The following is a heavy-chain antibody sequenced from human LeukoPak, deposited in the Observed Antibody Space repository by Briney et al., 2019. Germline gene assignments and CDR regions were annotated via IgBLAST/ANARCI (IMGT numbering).Heavy chain of an antibody. CDR3: ARGERLGPDY. CDR1: GASMRTHY. D-gene: IGHD7-27*01. V-gene: IGHV4-59*11. Sequence: SETLSLTCTVSGASMRTHYWSWIRQSPGEGLEWIGYFSYSGSTNYNPSLKSRVTLSVDTSTNQFSLKLNSMTAADTAVYYCARGERLGPDYWGQGTLVTVSS. J-gene: IGHJ4*02. CDR2: FSYSGST.